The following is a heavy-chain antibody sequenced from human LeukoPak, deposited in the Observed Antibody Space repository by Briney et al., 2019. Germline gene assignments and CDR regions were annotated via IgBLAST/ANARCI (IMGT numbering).Heavy chain of an antibody. Sequence: SETLSLTCTVSGGSISSYYWSWIRQPAGKGREWIGRIYTSGSTNYNPSLKSRVTMSVDTSKTQFSLTLSSGTAADTAVYYCAREWELLLGYYSYMDVWGKGTTVTVSS. CDR2: IYTSGST. J-gene: IGHJ6*03. V-gene: IGHV4-4*07. CDR3: AREWELLLGYYSYMDV. D-gene: IGHD1-26*01. CDR1: GGSISSYY.